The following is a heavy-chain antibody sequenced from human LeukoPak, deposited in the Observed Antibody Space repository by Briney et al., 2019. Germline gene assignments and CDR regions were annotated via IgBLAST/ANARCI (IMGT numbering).Heavy chain of an antibody. Sequence: PGGSLRLSCAASGVIVSSNHMNWVRQTPGKGLEWVSIIYINAGTTHYADSVKVRFIISRDNSENTVYLQMNNLRAADSAVYYCARDGSNFYFDYWGQGALVTVSS. CDR1: GVIVSSNH. CDR3: ARDGSNFYFDY. D-gene: IGHD5-24*01. CDR2: IYINAGTT. J-gene: IGHJ4*02. V-gene: IGHV3-66*01.